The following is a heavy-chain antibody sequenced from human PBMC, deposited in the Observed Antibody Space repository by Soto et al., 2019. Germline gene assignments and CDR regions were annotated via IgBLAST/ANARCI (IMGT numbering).Heavy chain of an antibody. CDR2: ISAYNGNT. CDR3: ARDRRVRGSDLLAGY. D-gene: IGHD3-10*01. Sequence: QVQLVQSGAEVKQPGASVKVSCKASGYTFTSYGISWVRQAPGQGREWMAWISAYNGNTNYAQKLQGRVTMTTDTSTSPAYMELRSLRSDDTAVYYCARDRRVRGSDLLAGYWGQGTLVTVSS. CDR1: GYTFTSYG. V-gene: IGHV1-18*01. J-gene: IGHJ4*02.